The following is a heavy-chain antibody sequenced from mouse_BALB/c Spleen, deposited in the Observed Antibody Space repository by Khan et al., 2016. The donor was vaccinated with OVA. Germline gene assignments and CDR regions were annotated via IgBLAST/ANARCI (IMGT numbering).Heavy chain of an antibody. D-gene: IGHD4-1*01. V-gene: IGHV5-6*01. Sequence: EVELVESGGDLVKPGGSLKLSCAASGFTFSSYSMSWVRQTPDKRLEWVASISSGGDYTYYPDIVKGRFTLSRENAKHTLYLERSSLKAEDTAMYYCASHLTGSFAYWGQGTLVTVSA. CDR3: ASHLTGSFAY. J-gene: IGHJ3*01. CDR1: GFTFSSYS. CDR2: ISSGGDYT.